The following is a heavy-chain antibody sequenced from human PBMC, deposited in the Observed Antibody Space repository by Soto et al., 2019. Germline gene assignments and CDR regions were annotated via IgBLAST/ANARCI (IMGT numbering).Heavy chain of an antibody. V-gene: IGHV4-59*08. CDR1: GGSISSYY. J-gene: IGHJ1*01. CDR3: ARSSPPAEYFQH. CDR2: IYYSGST. Sequence: NPSETLSLTCTVSGGSISSYYWSWIRQPPGKGLEWIGYIYYSGSTNYNPSLKSRVTISVDTSKNQFSLKLSSVTAADTAVYYCARSSPPAEYFQHWGQGTLVTVSS.